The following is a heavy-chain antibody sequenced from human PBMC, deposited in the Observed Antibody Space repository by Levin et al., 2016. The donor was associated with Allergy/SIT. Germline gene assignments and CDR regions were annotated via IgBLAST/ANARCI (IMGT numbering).Heavy chain of an antibody. J-gene: IGHJ5*02. CDR1: GGSFSGYY. D-gene: IGHD1-1*01. Sequence: SETLSLTCAVYGGSFSGYYWSWIRQPPGKGLEWIGEINHSGSTNYNPSLKSRVTISVDTSKNQFSLKLSSVTAADTAVYYCARDRLERSLLSPSGWFDPWGQGTLVTVSS. CDR2: INHSGST. CDR3: ARDRLERSLLSPSGWFDP. V-gene: IGHV4-34*09.